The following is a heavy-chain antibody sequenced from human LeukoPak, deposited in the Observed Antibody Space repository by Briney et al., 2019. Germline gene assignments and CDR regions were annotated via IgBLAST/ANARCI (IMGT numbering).Heavy chain of an antibody. CDR1: GGSISSGGYY. J-gene: IGHJ4*02. V-gene: IGHV4-31*03. CDR2: IYFSGST. D-gene: IGHD6-13*01. CDR3: ARGYTSSLRYFDY. Sequence: PSQTLSLTCTVSGGSISSGGYYWSWIRQHPGKGLEWIGYIYFSGSTYYNPSLKSRVTISVDTSKNQFSLKLSAVTAADTAVYYCARGYTSSLRYFDYWGQGTLVTVSS.